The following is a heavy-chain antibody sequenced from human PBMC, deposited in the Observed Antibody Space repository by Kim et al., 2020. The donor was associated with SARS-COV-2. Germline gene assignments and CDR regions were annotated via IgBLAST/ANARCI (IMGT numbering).Heavy chain of an antibody. CDR1: GFTFSSYG. V-gene: IGHV3-30*18. J-gene: IGHJ4*02. CDR2: ISYDGSNK. D-gene: IGHD2-15*01. CDR3: AKAVGTVGGTIN. Sequence: GGSLRLSCAASGFTFSSYGMHWVRQAPGKGLEWVAVISYDGSNKYYADSVKGRFTISRDNSKNTLYLQMNSLRAEDTAVSYFAKAVGTVGGTINWGQGTL.